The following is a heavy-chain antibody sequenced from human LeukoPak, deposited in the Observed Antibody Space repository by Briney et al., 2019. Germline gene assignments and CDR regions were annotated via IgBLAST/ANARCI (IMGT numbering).Heavy chain of an antibody. CDR3: ARGASSWGGQNWFDP. J-gene: IGHJ5*02. D-gene: IGHD6-13*01. CDR2: IYTSGST. Sequence: PSETLSLTCTVSGVSISSYYWSWIRQPAGKGLEWIGRIYTSGSTNYNPSLKSRVTISVDKSKNQFSLKLSSVTAADTAVYYCARGASSWGGQNWFDPWGQGTLVTVSS. V-gene: IGHV4-4*07. CDR1: GVSISSYY.